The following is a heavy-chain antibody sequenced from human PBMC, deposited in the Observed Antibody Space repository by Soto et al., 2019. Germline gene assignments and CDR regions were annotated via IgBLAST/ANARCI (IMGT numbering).Heavy chain of an antibody. V-gene: IGHV4-30-2*01. J-gene: IGHJ4*02. D-gene: IGHD4-17*01. CDR1: GGSISSGGYS. CDR3: ARGTTTVTTFDY. CDR2: IYHSGST. Sequence: PSETLSLTFAVSGGSISSGGYSWSWIRQPPGKGLECIGYIYHSGSTYYNPSLKSRVTISVDRSKNQLSLKLSSVTAADTAVYYCARGTTTVTTFDYWGQGTLVTVS.